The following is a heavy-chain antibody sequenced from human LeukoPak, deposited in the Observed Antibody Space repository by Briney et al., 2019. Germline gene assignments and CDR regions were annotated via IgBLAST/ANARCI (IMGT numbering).Heavy chain of an antibody. J-gene: IGHJ5*02. CDR3: ARDGGWLRSRSWFDP. D-gene: IGHD5-12*01. CDR2: INPSGGST. CDR1: GYTFTSYY. V-gene: IGHV1-46*01. Sequence: GASVKVSCKASGYTFTSYYMHWVRQAPGQGLEWMGIINPSGGSTSYAQKFQGRVTMTRDTSTSTVYMELSSLRSEDTAVYYCARDGGWLRSRSWFDPWGQGTLVTVSS.